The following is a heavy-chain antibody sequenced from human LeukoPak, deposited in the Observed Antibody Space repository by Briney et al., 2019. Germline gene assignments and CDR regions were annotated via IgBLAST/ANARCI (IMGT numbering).Heavy chain of an antibody. Sequence: GGSLRLSCAASGLTFHDYYMSWIRQAPGKGLEWISYISSASRTIYYTDSVKGRFTISRDDAKNSLYLQMDSLRVDDAAVYYCASDSSAWGLFDHWGQGVLVTVSS. CDR3: ASDSSAWGLFDH. CDR1: GLTFHDYY. CDR2: ISSASRTI. V-gene: IGHV3-11*01. J-gene: IGHJ4*02. D-gene: IGHD3-22*01.